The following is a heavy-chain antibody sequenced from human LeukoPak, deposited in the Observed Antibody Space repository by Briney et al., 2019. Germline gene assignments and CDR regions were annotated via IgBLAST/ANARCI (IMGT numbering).Heavy chain of an antibody. D-gene: IGHD3-10*01. V-gene: IGHV4-30-2*01. CDR3: ARGIRGSDYFDY. CDR2: IYHSGST. J-gene: IGHJ4*02. Sequence: SETLSLTCTVSGGSISSGGYYWSWIRQPPGKGLEWIGYIYHSGSTYYNPSLKSRVTISVDRSKNQFSLKLSSVTAADTAVYYCARGIRGSDYFDYWGQGTLVTVSS. CDR1: GGSISSGGYY.